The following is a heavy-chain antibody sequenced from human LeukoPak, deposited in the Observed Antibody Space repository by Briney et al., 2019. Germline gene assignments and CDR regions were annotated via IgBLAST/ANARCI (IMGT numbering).Heavy chain of an antibody. CDR3: AKDRSGSYCRYFQH. CDR1: GFTFSSYG. D-gene: IGHD1-26*01. CDR2: ISYDGSNK. V-gene: IGHV3-30*18. Sequence: GGSLRLSCAASGFTFSSYGMHWVRQAPGKGLEWVAVISYDGSNKYYADSVKGRFTISRDNSKNTLYLQMNSLRAEDTAVYYCAKDRSGSYCRYFQHWGQGTLVTVSS. J-gene: IGHJ1*01.